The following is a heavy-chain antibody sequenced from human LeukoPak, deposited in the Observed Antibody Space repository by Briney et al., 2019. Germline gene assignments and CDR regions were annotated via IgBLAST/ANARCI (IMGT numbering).Heavy chain of an antibody. CDR3: ARGGYSGHFDY. CDR1: GFTFSSYA. CDR2: ISYDGSNK. Sequence: GGSLRLSCAASGFTFSSYAMHWVRQAPGKGLEWVAVISYDGSNKYYADSVKGRFTISRDNSKNTLYLQMNSLRAEDTAVHYCARGGYSGHFDYWGQGTLVTVSS. D-gene: IGHD5-12*01. J-gene: IGHJ4*02. V-gene: IGHV3-30-3*01.